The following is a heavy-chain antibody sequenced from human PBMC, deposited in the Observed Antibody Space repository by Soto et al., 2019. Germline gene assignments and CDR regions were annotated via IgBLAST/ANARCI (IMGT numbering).Heavy chain of an antibody. CDR3: AKDPQDESYEVCSPADY. V-gene: IGHV1-46*01. J-gene: IGHJ4*02. CDR2: INPSGGST. D-gene: IGHD3-10*01. CDR1: GYTFTSYY. Sequence: ASVKVSCKASGYTFTSYYMHWVRHAPGQGLEWMGIINPSGGSTSYAQKFQGRVTMTRDTSTSTVYMEMSSLRSEDTAVYFCAKDPQDESYEVCSPADYWGQGTLVTVSS.